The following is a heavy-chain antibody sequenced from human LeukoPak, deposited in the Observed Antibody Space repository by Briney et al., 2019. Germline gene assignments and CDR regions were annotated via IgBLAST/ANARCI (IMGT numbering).Heavy chain of an antibody. V-gene: IGHV3-30*18. CDR1: GFTFSSYG. Sequence: GRSLRLSCAASGFTFSSYGMHWVRQAPGKGLEWVAVISYDGSTNYYADSVKGRFTISGANSKNTLYLQMNSLRAADTAVYDCAKGPTPPYYDILTGYLDYWGQGTLVTVSS. J-gene: IGHJ4*02. CDR3: AKGPTPPYYDILTGYLDY. CDR2: ISYDGSTN. D-gene: IGHD3-9*01.